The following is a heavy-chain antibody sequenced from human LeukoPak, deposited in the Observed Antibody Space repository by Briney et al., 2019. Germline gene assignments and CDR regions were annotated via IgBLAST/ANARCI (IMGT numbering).Heavy chain of an antibody. CDR1: GYTFTSYG. CDR3: ARYTSNVVGKRHYFDY. J-gene: IGHJ4*02. V-gene: IGHV1-18*01. CDR2: ISAYDGKT. Sequence: ASVKVSCKASGYTFTSYGISWVRQAPGQGLEWMGWISAYDGKTYYAQKLQGRVTMTTDTSTSTAYMELRSLRSDDTAVYYCARYTSNVVGKRHYFDYWGQGTLVTVSS. D-gene: IGHD1-26*01.